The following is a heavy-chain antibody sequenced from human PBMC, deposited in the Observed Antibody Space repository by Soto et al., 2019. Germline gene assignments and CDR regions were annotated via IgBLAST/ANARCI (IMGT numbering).Heavy chain of an antibody. Sequence: PGGSLRLSCAASGFIFSNAWMSWVRQAPGKGLEWVGRIKSKTNGGTTDYAAPVRGRFSISRDDSKNTLYLQMSSLKTEDTAVYYCTTDDPRNRYWGQGTLFTVSS. CDR3: TTDDPRNRY. CDR2: IKSKTNGGTT. CDR1: GFIFSNAW. J-gene: IGHJ4*02. V-gene: IGHV3-15*01.